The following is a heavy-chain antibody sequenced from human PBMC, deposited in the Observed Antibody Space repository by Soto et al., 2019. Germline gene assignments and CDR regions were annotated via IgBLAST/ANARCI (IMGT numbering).Heavy chain of an antibody. Sequence: QVQLVQSGAEVKKPGASVKVSCKTSGYTFTSYDINWVRQAAGQGLEWMGWMNPNNGNTGYAQKFQGRGTMTRNTSESTAYMELNSLRSEDTAVYYCARGLKMTTVTHYYYYYMDLWGKGTTVTVSS. CDR3: ARGLKMTTVTHYYYYYMDL. V-gene: IGHV1-8*01. CDR1: GYTFTSYD. J-gene: IGHJ6*03. D-gene: IGHD4-4*01. CDR2: MNPNNGNT.